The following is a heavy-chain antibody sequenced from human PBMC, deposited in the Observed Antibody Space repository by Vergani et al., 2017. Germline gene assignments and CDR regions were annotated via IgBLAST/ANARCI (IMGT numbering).Heavy chain of an antibody. CDR2: ISAYNGNT. D-gene: IGHD3-3*01. CDR1: GYTFTSYG. V-gene: IGHV1-18*04. Sequence: QVQLVQSGAEVKKPGASVKVSCTASGYTFTSYGISWVRQAPGQGLEWMGWISAYNGNTNYAQKPQGRVTMTTDTSTSTAYMELRSLRSDDTAVYSCARIRFLDTIRGYYYYGMDVGGQGTTVTVSS. CDR3: ARIRFLDTIRGYYYYGMDV. J-gene: IGHJ6*02.